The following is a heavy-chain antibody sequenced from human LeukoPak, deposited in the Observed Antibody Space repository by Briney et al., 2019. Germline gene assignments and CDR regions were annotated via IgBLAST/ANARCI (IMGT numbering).Heavy chain of an antibody. CDR2: FDPEDGET. V-gene: IGHV1-24*01. CDR3: ARGGRHSSGYYY. CDR1: GYTLTELS. Sequence: ASVKVSCXVSGYTLTELSMHWVRQAPGEGLGWMGGFDPEDGETIYAQKFQGRVTMTEDTSTDTAYMELSSLRSEDTAVYYCARGGRHSSGYYYWGQGTLVTVSS. D-gene: IGHD3-22*01. J-gene: IGHJ4*02.